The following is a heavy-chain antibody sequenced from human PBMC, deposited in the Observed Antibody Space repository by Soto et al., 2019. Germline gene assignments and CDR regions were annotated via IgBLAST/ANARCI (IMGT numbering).Heavy chain of an antibody. V-gene: IGHV4-59*01. CDR2: IYYSGST. J-gene: IGHJ4*02. CDR3: AKGYDPSIFDY. CDR1: GGSISSYY. Sequence: PSETLSLTCTVSGGSISSYYWSWIRQPPGKGLEWIGYIYYSGSTNDNPSLKSRVTISVDTSKNQFSLKLSSVTAADTAVYYCAKGYDPSIFDYWGQGTLVTVSS. D-gene: IGHD3-22*01.